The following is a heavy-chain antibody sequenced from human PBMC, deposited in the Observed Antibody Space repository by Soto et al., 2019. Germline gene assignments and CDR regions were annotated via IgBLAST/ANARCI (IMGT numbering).Heavy chain of an antibody. Sequence: PSETLSLTCAVSVGSISSGGYSWNWIRQPPGKGLEWIGYIYHSGSTNYNTSLKSRVTISLDRSKTQFSLQVTSVTAADTAVYYRARGPYIYPSRFDYWRQGKLVAVS. J-gene: IGHJ4*02. D-gene: IGHD5-18*01. V-gene: IGHV4-30-2*01. CDR2: IYHSGST. CDR1: VGSISSGGYS. CDR3: ARGPYIYPSRFDY.